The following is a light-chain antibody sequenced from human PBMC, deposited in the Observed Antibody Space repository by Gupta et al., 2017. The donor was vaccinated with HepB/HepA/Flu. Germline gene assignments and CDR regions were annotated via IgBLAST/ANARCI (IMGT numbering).Light chain of an antibody. CDR3: QQYKKWPPT. CDR1: QSVSSN. CDR2: GAS. J-gene: IGKJ5*01. V-gene: IGKV3-15*01. Sequence: EIVMTQSPATLSVSPGEGATLSCRASQSVSSNLAWYQQKAGQAPRLLIYGASTRATGIPARFSGSGSGTEFTLTISSLQSEDFAVYYCQQYKKWPPTFGQWTRLEIK.